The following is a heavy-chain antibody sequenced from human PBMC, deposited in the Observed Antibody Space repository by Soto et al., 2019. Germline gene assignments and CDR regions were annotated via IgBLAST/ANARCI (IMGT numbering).Heavy chain of an antibody. D-gene: IGHD4-4*01. CDR3: ARGLLSNYGWFDP. J-gene: IGHJ5*02. CDR1: GGSFSGYY. V-gene: IGHV4-34*01. CDR2: INHSGST. Sequence: PSETLSLTCAVYGGSFSGYYWSWIRQPPGKGLEWIGEINHSGSTNYNPSLKSRVTISVDTSKNQFSLKLSSVTAADTAVYYCARGLLSNYGWFDPWGQGTLVTVSS.